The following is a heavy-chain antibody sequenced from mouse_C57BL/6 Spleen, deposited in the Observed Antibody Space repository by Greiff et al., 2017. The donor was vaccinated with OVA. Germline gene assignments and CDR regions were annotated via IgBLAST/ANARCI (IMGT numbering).Heavy chain of an antibody. J-gene: IGHJ4*01. CDR2: IDPSDSET. CDR3: ARSGYYCLYAMDY. CDR1: GYTFTSYW. Sequence: QVQLQQPGAELVRPGSSVKLSCKASGYTFTSYWMHWVKQRPIQGLEWIGNIDPSDSETHYNQKFKDKATLTVDKSSSTASMQLSSLTSADSAFYYFARSGYYCLYAMDYWGQGTSVTVSS. V-gene: IGHV1-52*01. D-gene: IGHD1-2*01.